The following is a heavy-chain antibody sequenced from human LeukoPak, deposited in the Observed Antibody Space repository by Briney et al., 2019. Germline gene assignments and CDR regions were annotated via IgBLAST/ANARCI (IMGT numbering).Heavy chain of an antibody. Sequence: GGSLRLSCAASGFKFSDYFMSWIRQAPGKELEWISYISSNSKYTKYADSVKGRFTISRDNAKKSLYLQMNSLRAEDTAVYYCARDNGNKYYFDYWGQGTLVTVSS. CDR2: ISSNSKYT. V-gene: IGHV3-11*05. D-gene: IGHD2-8*01. CDR3: ARDNGNKYYFDY. CDR1: GFKFSDYF. J-gene: IGHJ4*02.